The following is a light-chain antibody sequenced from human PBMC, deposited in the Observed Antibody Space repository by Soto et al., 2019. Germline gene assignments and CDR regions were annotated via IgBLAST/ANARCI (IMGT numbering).Light chain of an antibody. V-gene: IGKV3-15*01. CDR2: GAS. J-gene: IGKJ2*01. CDR3: QQYYNWPRT. CDR1: QSVGSN. Sequence: EMVMTQSPGTLSVSPGDGATLSCRASQSVGSNLAWFQQKPGQAPRLLIYGASTRATGIPARFSGSGSGTEFTLTISSLQSEDFALYYCQQYYNWPRTFGQGTKLEIK.